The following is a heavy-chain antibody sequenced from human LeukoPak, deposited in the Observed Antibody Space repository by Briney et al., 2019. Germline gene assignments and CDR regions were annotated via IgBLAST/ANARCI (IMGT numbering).Heavy chain of an antibody. J-gene: IGHJ5*02. CDR1: GFTFSSYW. V-gene: IGHV3-7*01. CDR2: IKQDGSEK. D-gene: IGHD3-10*01. Sequence: GGSLRLSCAASGFTFSSYWMSWVRQAPGKGLEWVANIKQDGSEKYYVDSVKGRFTISRDNAKNSLYLQMNSLRAEDTAVYYCARQVVRGVKGSFDPWGQGTLVTVSS. CDR3: ARQVVRGVKGSFDP.